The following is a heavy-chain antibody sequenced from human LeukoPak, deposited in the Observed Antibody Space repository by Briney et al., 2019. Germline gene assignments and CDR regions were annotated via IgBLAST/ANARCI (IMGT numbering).Heavy chain of an antibody. Sequence: GGSLRLSCATSGFFFNSFWMTWVRQAPGKGLEWVANIKYDDSEKYLVESVKGRFTISRDNARNSLFLQMGSLRVEDTAVYYCVRGRDGSFWGRGTQVTVSS. CDR3: VRGRDGSF. V-gene: IGHV3-7*01. J-gene: IGHJ4*02. D-gene: IGHD5-24*01. CDR2: IKYDDSEK. CDR1: GFFFNSFW.